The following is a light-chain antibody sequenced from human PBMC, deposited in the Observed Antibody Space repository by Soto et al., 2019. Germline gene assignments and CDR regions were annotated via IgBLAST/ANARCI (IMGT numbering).Light chain of an antibody. Sequence: QSVLTQPPSVSGAPGQRVTISCTGSSSNIGAGYDVHWYQQLPGTAPKLLIYGNSNRPSGVPDRFSGSKSGTSASLAITGLQAEDEADYYCQSYDSSVYVFGTGTKVIVL. CDR1: SSNIGAGYD. CDR3: QSYDSSVYV. CDR2: GNS. V-gene: IGLV1-40*01. J-gene: IGLJ1*01.